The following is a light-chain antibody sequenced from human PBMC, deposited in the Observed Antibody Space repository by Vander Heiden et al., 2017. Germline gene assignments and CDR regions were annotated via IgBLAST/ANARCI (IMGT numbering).Light chain of an antibody. Sequence: QSVLTQPPSASGTPGQRVTISCSGTSSNIGGNTVNWYQHLPGTAPKVRIFSNDQRSSGVPDRFSASKSGTSASLAISGLQSEDEADYYGSSWDDSIDGRVFGGGTKLTVL. V-gene: IGLV1-44*01. CDR1: SSNIGGNT. CDR3: SSWDDSIDGRV. CDR2: SND. J-gene: IGLJ2*01.